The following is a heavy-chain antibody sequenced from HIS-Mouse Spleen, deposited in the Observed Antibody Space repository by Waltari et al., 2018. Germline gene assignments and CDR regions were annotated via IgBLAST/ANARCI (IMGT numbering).Heavy chain of an antibody. CDR2: IYYSGST. CDR3: AREIPYSSSWYDWYFDL. D-gene: IGHD6-13*01. J-gene: IGHJ2*01. Sequence: QLQLLESGPGLEMPSETLSLSCTVSGGPISSSSYYWGWFRQPLGKGLEWIGSIYYSGSTYYNPSLKSRVTISVDTSKNQFSLKLSSVTAADTAVYYCAREIPYSSSWYDWYFDLWGRGTLVTVSS. V-gene: IGHV4-39*07. CDR1: GGPISSSSYY.